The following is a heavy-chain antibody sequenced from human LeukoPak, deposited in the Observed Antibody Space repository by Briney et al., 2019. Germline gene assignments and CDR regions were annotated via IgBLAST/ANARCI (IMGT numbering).Heavy chain of an antibody. CDR3: ARDRIRYYMNWFDL. CDR2: INAGNGNT. CDR1: GYTFTSYA. Sequence: ASVKVSCKASGYTFTSYAMHWVRQAPGQRLEWMGWINAGNGNTKYSQKFQGRVTVTRDTSASTAYMELSSLRSEDTAVYYCARDRIRYYMNWFDLWGQGTLVTVSS. J-gene: IGHJ5*02. D-gene: IGHD3-9*01. V-gene: IGHV1-3*01.